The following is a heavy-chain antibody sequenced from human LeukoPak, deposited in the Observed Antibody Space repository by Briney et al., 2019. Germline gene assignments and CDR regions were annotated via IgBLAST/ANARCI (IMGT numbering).Heavy chain of an antibody. CDR2: VKGDGRTT. D-gene: IGHD5-18*01. J-gene: IGHJ4*02. V-gene: IGHV3-74*01. CDR3: ATGHSYGYDY. CDR1: GLTFSDFW. Sequence: PGGPLRLSCAASGLTFSDFWMHWVRQPPGTGLVWVALVKGDGRTTIYADSVKGRFTISRDNAKNTLYLQMNSLRADDSGVYYCATGHSYGYDYWGQGVLVTVSS.